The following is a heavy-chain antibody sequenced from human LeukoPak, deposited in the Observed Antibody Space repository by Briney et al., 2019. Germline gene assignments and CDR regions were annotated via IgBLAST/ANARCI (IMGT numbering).Heavy chain of an antibody. V-gene: IGHV3-23*01. D-gene: IGHD3-10*01. Sequence: GGSLRLSCVVSGFTFSTSAMSWVRQAPGKGLEWVPGISESGGSTYYADSVKGRFTSSRDNSKNTLYLQMNNLRAEDTAAYYCAKGSFWGQGTLVTVSS. CDR2: ISESGGST. CDR1: GFTFSTSA. CDR3: AKGSF. J-gene: IGHJ4*02.